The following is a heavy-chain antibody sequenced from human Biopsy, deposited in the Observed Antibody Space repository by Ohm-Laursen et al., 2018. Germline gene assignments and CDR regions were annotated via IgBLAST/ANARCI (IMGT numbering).Heavy chain of an antibody. V-gene: IGHV3-21*01. J-gene: IGHJ6*02. CDR2: ISSRSSGI. CDR3: ARESAVKYYRSLSFFNCMDV. Sequence: SLRLSCAASGFSFSTYIMNWVRQAPGEGLEWVSSISSRSSGINYADTVKGRFTISRDSAKNSLFLHMNSLRAEDKAVYYCARESAVKYYRSLSFFNCMDVWGQGTPVTVSS. CDR1: GFSFSTYI. D-gene: IGHD1-14*01.